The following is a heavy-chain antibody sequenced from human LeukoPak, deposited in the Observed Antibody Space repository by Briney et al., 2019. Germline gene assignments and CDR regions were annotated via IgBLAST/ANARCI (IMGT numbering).Heavy chain of an antibody. D-gene: IGHD3-22*01. CDR1: GFTFSDYG. CDR2: IWYDGSNK. J-gene: IGHJ4*02. CDR3: AKLDYYDTH. V-gene: IGHV3-33*06. Sequence: PGGSLRLSCAASGFTFSDYGMHWVRQAPGKGLEWVAVIWYDGSNKYYADSVKGRFTFSRDNSQNTLYLQMNSLRAEDTAVYFCAKLDYYDTHWGQGTLVTVSS.